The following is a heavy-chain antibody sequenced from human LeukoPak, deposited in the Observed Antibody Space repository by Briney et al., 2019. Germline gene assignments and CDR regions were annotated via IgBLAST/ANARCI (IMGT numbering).Heavy chain of an antibody. CDR3: ARGAYYYDSSGYYYDH. D-gene: IGHD3-22*01. V-gene: IGHV4-59*01. J-gene: IGHJ5*02. Sequence: SETLSLTCTVSGGSISSYYWSWIRQPPGKGLEGIGYIYYSGSTNYNPSLKSRVTISVDTSKNQFSLKLSSVTAADTAVYYCARGAYYYDSSGYYYDHWGQGTLVTVSS. CDR1: GGSISSYY. CDR2: IYYSGST.